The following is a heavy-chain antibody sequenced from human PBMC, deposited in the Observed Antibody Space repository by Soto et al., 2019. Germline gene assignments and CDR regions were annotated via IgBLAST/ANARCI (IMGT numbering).Heavy chain of an antibody. CDR2: ISTYNGDT. D-gene: IGHD6-19*01. Sequence: QVQLVQSGAEVEKPWASLRLSCRTSGYTFVTHAISWVRQAPGQGLEWMGWISTYNGDTKFAQKCQGRFAMTRDTSTSTTYMDLRSLTSDDTAVYYCARDPSNTSGDRVWFDTWGQGTLVTVSS. J-gene: IGHJ5*02. CDR1: GYTFVTHA. CDR3: ARDPSNTSGDRVWFDT. V-gene: IGHV1-18*04.